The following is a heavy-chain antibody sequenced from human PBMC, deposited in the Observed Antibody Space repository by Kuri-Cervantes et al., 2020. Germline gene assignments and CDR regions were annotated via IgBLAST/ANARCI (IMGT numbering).Heavy chain of an antibody. CDR1: GFTFSSYG. D-gene: IGHD3-22*01. Sequence: GESLKISCAASGFTFSSYGMHWVRQAPGKGLEWVAVIWYDGSNKYYADSVKGRLTISRDNAKNSLYLQMNSLRAEDTAVYYCASGQYYYDSSGFTPWGQGTLVTVSS. CDR3: ASGQYYYDSSGFTP. J-gene: IGHJ5*02. V-gene: IGHV3-33*03. CDR2: IWYDGSNK.